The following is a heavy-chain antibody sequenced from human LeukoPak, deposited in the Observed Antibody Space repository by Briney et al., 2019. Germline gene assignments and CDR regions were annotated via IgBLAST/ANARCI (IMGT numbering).Heavy chain of an antibody. V-gene: IGHV3-72*01. CDR2: TRNRANSYTT. CDR3: ARDQYDTWSRRGNFDS. CDR1: GFTLSDHY. J-gene: IGHJ4*02. D-gene: IGHD3-3*01. Sequence: GGSLRLSCAASGFTLSDHYMDWVRQAPGKGLEWVGRTRNRANSYTTDYAASVKGRFTISRDDLKSSLYLQMNSLRTEDTAVFYCARDQYDTWSRRGNFDSWGQGTLVIVSS.